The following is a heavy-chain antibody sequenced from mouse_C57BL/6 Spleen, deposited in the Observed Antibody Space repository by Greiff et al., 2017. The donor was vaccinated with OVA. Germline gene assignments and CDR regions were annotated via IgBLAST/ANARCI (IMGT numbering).Heavy chain of an antibody. Sequence: VQLQESGAELVKPGASVQISCKASGYAFSSYWMNWVKQRPGKGLEWIGQIYPGDGDTNYNGKFKGKATLTADKSSSTAYMQLSSLTSEDSAVYFCAREGDGNYAFDYWGQGTTLTVSS. CDR2: IYPGDGDT. D-gene: IGHD2-1*01. CDR3: AREGDGNYAFDY. CDR1: GYAFSSYW. V-gene: IGHV1-80*01. J-gene: IGHJ2*01.